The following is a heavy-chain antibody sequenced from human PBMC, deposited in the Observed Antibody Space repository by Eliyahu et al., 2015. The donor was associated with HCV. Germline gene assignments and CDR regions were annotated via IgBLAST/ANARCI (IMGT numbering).Heavy chain of an antibody. D-gene: IGHD2-15*01. J-gene: IGHJ4*02. CDR2: MNPNSGNT. Sequence: QVQLVQSGAEVKXPGASVKXSCXASGYTFXSXXINWVRQATGQGLEWMGWMNPNSGNTGYAQKFQGRVTMTRNTSISTAYMELSSLRSEDTAVYYCARVYCSGGSCYSLVDYWGQGTLVTVSS. V-gene: IGHV1-8*01. CDR3: ARVYCSGGSCYSLVDY. CDR1: GYTFXSXX.